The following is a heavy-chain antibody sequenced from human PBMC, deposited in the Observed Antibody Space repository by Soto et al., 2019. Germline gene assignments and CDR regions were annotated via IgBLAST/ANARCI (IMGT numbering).Heavy chain of an antibody. CDR3: ARGIVVVVAAAPLNYGMDV. J-gene: IGHJ6*02. V-gene: IGHV4-34*01. Sequence: PSETLSLTCAVYGGSFSGYYWSWIRQPPGKGLEWIGEINHSGSTNYNPSLKSRVTISVDTSKNQFSLKLSSVTAADTAVYYCARGIVVVVAAAPLNYGMDVWGQGTTVTVS. D-gene: IGHD2-15*01. CDR2: INHSGST. CDR1: GGSFSGYY.